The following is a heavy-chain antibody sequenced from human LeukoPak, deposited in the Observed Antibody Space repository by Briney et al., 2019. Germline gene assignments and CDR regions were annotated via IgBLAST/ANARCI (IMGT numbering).Heavy chain of an antibody. V-gene: IGHV3-66*01. CDR2: IYSGGST. CDR3: AREAWSSSSNWFDP. CDR1: EFSVGSNY. D-gene: IGHD6-13*01. J-gene: IGHJ5*02. Sequence: PGGSLRLSCAASEFSVGSNYMTWVRQAPGKGLEWVSLIYSGGSTYYADSVKGRFTISRGNSKNTLYLQMNSLRAEDTAVYYCAREAWSSSSNWFDPWGQGTLVTVSS.